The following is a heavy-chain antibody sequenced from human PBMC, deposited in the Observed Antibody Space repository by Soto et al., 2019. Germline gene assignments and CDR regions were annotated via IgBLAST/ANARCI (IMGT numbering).Heavy chain of an antibody. CDR1: AYSLTSYW. V-gene: IGHV5-51*01. CDR3: ARYAGRPYNGMDV. Sequence: PGESLKISCKGSAYSLTSYWIAWVRQMPGKGLEWMGIIYPGDSDTRYSPSFQGQVTISADKSISTAYLQWSSLKASDTATYYCARYAGRPYNGMDVWGQGTTVTVSS. J-gene: IGHJ6*02. CDR2: IYPGDSDT.